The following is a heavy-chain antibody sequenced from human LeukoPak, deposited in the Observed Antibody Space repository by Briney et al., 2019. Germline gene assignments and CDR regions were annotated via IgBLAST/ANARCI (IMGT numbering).Heavy chain of an antibody. V-gene: IGHV3-23*01. D-gene: IGHD3-22*01. CDR3: AKCYDTSGRRASDI. CDR1: GFTFSSYA. Sequence: GGSLRLSCAASGFTFSSYAMNWVRQAPGKGLEWVSAISVDGSHTYYADSVKGRFTISRDNSKNTLSLQMNSLRAEDTAVYYCAKCYDTSGRRASDIWGQGTMVTASS. J-gene: IGHJ3*02. CDR2: ISVDGSHT.